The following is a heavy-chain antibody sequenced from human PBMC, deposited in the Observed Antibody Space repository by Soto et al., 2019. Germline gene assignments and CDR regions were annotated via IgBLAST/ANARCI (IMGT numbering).Heavy chain of an antibody. CDR1: GGSISSSSYY. Sequence: PSETLSLTCTVSGGSISSSSYYWGWIRQPPGKGLEWIGSIYYSGSTYYNPSLKSRVTISVDTSKNQFSLKLSSVTAADTAVYYCARGHSGSYAEFYYYGMDVWGQGTTVT. J-gene: IGHJ6*02. CDR2: IYYSGST. D-gene: IGHD1-26*01. V-gene: IGHV4-39*01. CDR3: ARGHSGSYAEFYYYGMDV.